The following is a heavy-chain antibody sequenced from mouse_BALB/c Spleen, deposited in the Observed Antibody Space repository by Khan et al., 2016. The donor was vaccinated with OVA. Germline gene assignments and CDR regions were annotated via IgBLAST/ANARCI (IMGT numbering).Heavy chain of an antibody. CDR3: ASHLTGSFAY. J-gene: IGHJ3*01. V-gene: IGHV5-6*02. Sequence: EVKLEESGGDLMKPGGSLKLSCAASGFTFSTYGMSWVRQTPDKRLEWVATINSGGYYTYYPDSVQGRFSVSRSNAKNTLYQQMSSLKSEDTAMYYCASHLTGSFAYWGQGTLVAVSA. CDR2: INSGGYYT. D-gene: IGHD4-1*01. CDR1: GFTFSTYG.